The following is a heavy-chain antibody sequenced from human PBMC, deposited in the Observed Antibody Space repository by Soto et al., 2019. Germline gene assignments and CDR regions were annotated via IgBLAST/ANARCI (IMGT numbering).Heavy chain of an antibody. CDR2: ISGSGGST. CDR1: GFTFNSYA. Sequence: GGSLRLSCAASGFTFNSYAMSWVRQAPGKGLEWVSAISGSGGSTYYADSVKGRFTISRDNSKNTLYLQMNSLRAEDTAVYYCAKDGGESGSYYEYYYYYGMDVWGQGTTVTVSS. D-gene: IGHD1-26*01. J-gene: IGHJ6*02. CDR3: AKDGGESGSYYEYYYYYGMDV. V-gene: IGHV3-23*01.